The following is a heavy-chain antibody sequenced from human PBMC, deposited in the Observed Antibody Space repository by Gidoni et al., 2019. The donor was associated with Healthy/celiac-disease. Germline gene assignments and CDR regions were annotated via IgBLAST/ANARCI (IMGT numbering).Heavy chain of an antibody. J-gene: IGHJ3*02. CDR3: ARVGDDYVWGSYRFAFDI. D-gene: IGHD3-16*02. V-gene: IGHV4-4*07. Sequence: QVQLQESGPGLVKPSETLSLTCPVSGGSISSYYWGWIRQPAGKGLAWIGRIYTSGSTNYNPSLKSRVTMSVDTSKNQFSLKLSSVTAADTAVYYCARVGDDYVWGSYRFAFDIWGQGTMVTVSS. CDR2: IYTSGST. CDR1: GGSISSYY.